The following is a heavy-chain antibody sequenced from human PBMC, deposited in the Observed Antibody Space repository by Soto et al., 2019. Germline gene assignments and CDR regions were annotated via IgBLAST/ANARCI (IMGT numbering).Heavy chain of an antibody. V-gene: IGHV1-3*01. CDR1: GYTFTSYA. J-gene: IGHJ4*01. CDR2: INAGNGNT. CDR3: ARALGVVTDDY. D-gene: IGHD2-15*01. Sequence: QVQLVQSGAEVKKPGASVKVSCKASGYTFTSYAMHWVRQAPGQRLEWMGWINAGNGNTTYSQTFQGRVTITRDTSASTAYMALSSLRSEDTAVYYCARALGVVTDDYWGHRTLVTFSS.